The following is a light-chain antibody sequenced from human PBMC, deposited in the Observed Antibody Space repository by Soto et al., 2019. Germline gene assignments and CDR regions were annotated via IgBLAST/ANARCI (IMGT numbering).Light chain of an antibody. V-gene: IGKV4-1*01. CDR2: WAS. CDR3: QQYYSAPQT. J-gene: IGKJ2*01. CDR1: QSILYSPNNKNY. Sequence: DIVMTQSPDSLAVSLGERATINCKSSQSILYSPNNKNYLAWYQQKPVQPPKLLIYWASTRESGVPDRFSGSGSGTDFTLTISSLQAEDVAVYYCQQYYSAPQTFGQGTKLEIK.